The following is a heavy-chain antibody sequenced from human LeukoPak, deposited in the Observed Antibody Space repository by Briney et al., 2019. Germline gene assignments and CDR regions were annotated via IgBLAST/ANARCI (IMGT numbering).Heavy chain of an antibody. CDR3: ARASAVRIFGVVIPYYYYYMDV. D-gene: IGHD3-3*01. J-gene: IGHJ6*03. CDR2: IYHSGST. Sequence: QTSETLSLTCAVSGGSISSSNWWSWVRQPPGKGLEWIGEIYHSGSTNYNPSLKSRVTISVDKSKNQFSLKLSSVTAADTAVYYFARASAVRIFGVVIPYYYYYMDVWGKGTTVTVSS. CDR1: GGSISSSNW. V-gene: IGHV4-4*02.